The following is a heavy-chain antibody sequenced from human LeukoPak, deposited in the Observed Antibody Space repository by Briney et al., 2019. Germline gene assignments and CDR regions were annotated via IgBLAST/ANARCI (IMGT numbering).Heavy chain of an antibody. CDR2: IFGSGGSP. J-gene: IGHJ4*02. V-gene: IGHV3-23*01. CDR3: GKTTVGYSSGQKPAWPVDY. Sequence: GGSLRLSCEASGFTFGSHAMYWVRQAPGKGLEWVAGIFGSGGSPHYADPVKGRFTISRDDSRNTVHLQINSLRAEDTAVYYCGKTTVGYSSGQKPAWPVDYWGQGTLVTVSS. D-gene: IGHD5-18*01. CDR1: GFTFGSHA.